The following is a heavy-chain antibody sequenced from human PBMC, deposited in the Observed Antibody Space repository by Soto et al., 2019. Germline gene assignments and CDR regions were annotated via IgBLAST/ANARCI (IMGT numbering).Heavy chain of an antibody. CDR1: GGSISPYY. D-gene: IGHD3-22*01. CDR2: ISYTGNT. CDR3: ARENYATSGAPFLDY. Sequence: NPSETLSLTCSVSGGSISPYYWSWIRQPPGRGLESIGYISYTGNTYYNPSLRSRVTISVDTSKNQLSLKLNSVTAADTAVYYCARENYATSGAPFLDYWGQGTLVTVSS. J-gene: IGHJ4*02. V-gene: IGHV4-59*01.